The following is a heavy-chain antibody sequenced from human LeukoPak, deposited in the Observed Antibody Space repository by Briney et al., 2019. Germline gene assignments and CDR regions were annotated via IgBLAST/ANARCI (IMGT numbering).Heavy chain of an antibody. CDR1: GYTLTGLS. V-gene: IGHV1-24*01. Sequence: ASVKVSCKVSGYTLTGLSMHWVRQAPGKGLEGMGGFDPEDGETIYAQKFQGRVTMTEDTSTDTAYMELSSLRSEDTAVYYCAPRSHYYDSSGYYYAFDYWGQGTLVTVSS. CDR2: FDPEDGET. J-gene: IGHJ4*02. CDR3: APRSHYYDSSGYYYAFDY. D-gene: IGHD3-22*01.